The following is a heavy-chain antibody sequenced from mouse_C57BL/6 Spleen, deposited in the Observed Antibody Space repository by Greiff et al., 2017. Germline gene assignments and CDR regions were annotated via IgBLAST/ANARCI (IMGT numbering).Heavy chain of an antibody. CDR1: GYTFTSYW. V-gene: IGHV1-59*01. D-gene: IGHD6-1*01. CDR3: AGSATEAYGALED. Sequence: QVQLQQPGAELVRPGTSVKLSCKASGYTFTSYWMHWVKQRPGQGLEWIGVIDPADSDTNYNQKFKGKATLTVETSSSTTYMQLSSLTSEDSAVYYCAGSATEAYGALEDWGQGTTVTVAS. CDR2: IDPADSDT. J-gene: IGHJ4*01.